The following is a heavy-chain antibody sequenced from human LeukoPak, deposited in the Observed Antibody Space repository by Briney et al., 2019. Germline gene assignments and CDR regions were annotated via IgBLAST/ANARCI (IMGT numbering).Heavy chain of an antibody. CDR2: IYYSGST. V-gene: IGHV4-39*01. D-gene: IGHD4-17*01. J-gene: IGHJ4*02. Sequence: SETLSLTCTVSGGSISSSSYYWGWIRQPLGKGLEWIGSIYYSGSTYYNPSLKSRVTISVDTSKNQFSLKLSSVTAADTAVYYCARQPTVSHTYDYWGQGTLVTVSS. CDR1: GGSISSSSYY. CDR3: ARQPTVSHTYDY.